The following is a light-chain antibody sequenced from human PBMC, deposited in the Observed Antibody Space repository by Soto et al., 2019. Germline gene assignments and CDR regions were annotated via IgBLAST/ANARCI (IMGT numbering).Light chain of an antibody. CDR3: QQTNSFPPT. J-gene: IGKJ4*01. V-gene: IGKV1-12*01. CDR1: QGINSW. Sequence: DIQMTQSPSSVSASVGDRVTITCRASQGINSWLAWYQQKPGKAPKLLIYAASSLQSGGPSRFSGSGSGTDFTLTISSLQPEDFATYYCQQTNSFPPTFGGGTKVEIK. CDR2: AAS.